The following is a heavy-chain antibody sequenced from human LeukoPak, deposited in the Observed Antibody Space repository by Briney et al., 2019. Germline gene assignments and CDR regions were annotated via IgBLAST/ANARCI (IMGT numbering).Heavy chain of an antibody. CDR3: AKESPYTSPRNYYFDY. V-gene: IGHV3-23*01. D-gene: IGHD1-14*01. J-gene: IGHJ4*02. CDR1: GFTFSSFA. CDR2: ISQSSTAT. Sequence: GGPLRLSCAASGFTFSSFAMSWVRQAPGKGLEWVSAISQSSTATYYGDSVKGRSSISRDDSKNTVYLQINSLRADDTAIYYCAKESPYTSPRNYYFDYWGQGTLVTVSS.